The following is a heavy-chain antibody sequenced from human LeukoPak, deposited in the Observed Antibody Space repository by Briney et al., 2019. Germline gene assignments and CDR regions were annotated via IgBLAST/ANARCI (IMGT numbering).Heavy chain of an antibody. CDR2: IYSGGST. CDR3: AREMKIQLWPDYYYYGMDV. CDR1: GFTVSSNY. J-gene: IGHJ6*02. Sequence: GGSLRLSCAASGFTVSSNYMSWVRQAPGKGLEWVSVIYSGGSTYYADSVKGRFTISRDNSKNTLYLQMNSLRAEDTAVYYCAREMKIQLWPDYYYYGMDVWGQGTTVTVSS. D-gene: IGHD5-18*01. V-gene: IGHV3-66*01.